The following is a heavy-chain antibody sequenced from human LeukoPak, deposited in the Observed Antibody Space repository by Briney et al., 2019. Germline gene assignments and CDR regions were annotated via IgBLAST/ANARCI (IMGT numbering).Heavy chain of an antibody. CDR3: ARPPSKYYYDSSGYYGY. Sequence: ASVKVSCKASGYTFTSYYMHWVRQAPGQGLEWMGIINPSGSSTSYAQKFQGRVTMTRDTSTSTVYMELSSLRSEDTAVYYCARPPSKYYYDSSGYYGYWGQGTLVTVSS. J-gene: IGHJ4*02. CDR1: GYTFTSYY. V-gene: IGHV1-46*03. CDR2: INPSGSST. D-gene: IGHD3-22*01.